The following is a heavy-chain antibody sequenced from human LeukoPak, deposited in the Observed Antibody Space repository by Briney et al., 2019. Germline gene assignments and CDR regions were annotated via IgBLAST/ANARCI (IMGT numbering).Heavy chain of an antibody. D-gene: IGHD1-1*01. CDR1: GDSVSRHDLT. Sequence: SQTLSLTCAISGDSVSRHDLTWDWVRQSPSRGLEWLGRTFYRSKWYHDYAVSVKSRITVCPDTSKNQFSLHLNSVTPEDTAVYYCVRSYDWVFDYWGQGTRVTVSS. J-gene: IGHJ4*02. V-gene: IGHV6-1*01. CDR3: VRSYDWVFDY. CDR2: TFYRSKWYH.